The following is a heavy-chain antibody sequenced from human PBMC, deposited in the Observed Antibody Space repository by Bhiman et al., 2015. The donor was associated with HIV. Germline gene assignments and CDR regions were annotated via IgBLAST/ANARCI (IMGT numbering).Heavy chain of an antibody. CDR3: AKDHYSETYLRRGYFDY. V-gene: IGHV3-33*06. Sequence: QVQLVESGGGVVQPGRSLRISCAASGFTFSNYGMHWVRQAPGKGLEWVAVIGYDGSNKYYADSVKGRFTISRDNSKNTLYLQMNSLRAEDTAVYYCAKDHYSETYLRRGYFDYWGQGTLVTVSS. D-gene: IGHD2-15*01. J-gene: IGHJ4*02. CDR2: IGYDGSNK. CDR1: GFTFSNYG.